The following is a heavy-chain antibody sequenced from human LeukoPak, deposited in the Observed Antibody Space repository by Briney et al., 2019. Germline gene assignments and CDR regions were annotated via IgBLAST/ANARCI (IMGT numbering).Heavy chain of an antibody. CDR2: IYTSGST. CDR3: ARWGPLLIAARPMHAFDI. V-gene: IGHV4-4*07. D-gene: IGHD6-6*01. CDR1: GGSISSYY. J-gene: IGHJ3*02. Sequence: SETLSLTCTVSGGSISSYYWSWIRQPAGKGLEWIGRIYTSGSTNYNPSLKSRVTMSVDTSKNQFSLKLSSVTAADTAVYYCARWGPLLIAARPMHAFDIWGQGTMVTVSS.